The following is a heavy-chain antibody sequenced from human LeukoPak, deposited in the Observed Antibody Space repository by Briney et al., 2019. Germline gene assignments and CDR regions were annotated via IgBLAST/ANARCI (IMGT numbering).Heavy chain of an antibody. CDR3: ARAPPVDY. Sequence: SETLSLTCAVYGGSFSGYYWSWIRQPPGKGLEWIGEINHSGSTNYNPSLESRVTISVDTSKNQFSLKLSSVTAADTALYYCARAPPVDYWGQGTLVTVSS. J-gene: IGHJ4*02. CDR2: INHSGST. V-gene: IGHV4-34*01. CDR1: GGSFSGYY.